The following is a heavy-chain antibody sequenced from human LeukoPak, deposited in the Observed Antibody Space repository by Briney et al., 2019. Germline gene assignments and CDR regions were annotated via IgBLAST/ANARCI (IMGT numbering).Heavy chain of an antibody. D-gene: IGHD6-13*01. J-gene: IGHJ6*02. CDR1: GGSISSSNW. V-gene: IGHV4-4*02. Sequence: SGTLSLTCAVSGGSISSSNWWSWVRQPPGKGLEWIGEIYHSGSTNYNPSLKSRVTISVDKSKNQFSLKLSSVTAADTAVYYCARSVIAAAGYYYGMDVWGQGTTVTVSS. CDR3: ARSVIAAAGYYYGMDV. CDR2: IYHSGST.